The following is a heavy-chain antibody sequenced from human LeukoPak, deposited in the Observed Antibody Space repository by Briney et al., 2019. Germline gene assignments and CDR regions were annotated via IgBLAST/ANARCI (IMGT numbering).Heavy chain of an antibody. D-gene: IGHD3-3*01. V-gene: IGHV4-61*02. CDR2: IYTSGST. Sequence: PSETLSLTCTVSGNSISSGDNYWSWIRQPAGKGLEWIGRIYTSGSTNYNPSLKSRVTISVDTSKNQFSLKLSSVTAADTAVYYCARDRGVNDFDYWGQGTLVTVSS. CDR1: GNSISSGDNY. J-gene: IGHJ4*02. CDR3: ARDRGVNDFDY.